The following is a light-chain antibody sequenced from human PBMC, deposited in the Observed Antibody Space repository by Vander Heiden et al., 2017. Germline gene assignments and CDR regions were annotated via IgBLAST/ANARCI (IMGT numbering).Light chain of an antibody. J-gene: IGLJ3*02. V-gene: IGLV1-47*02. Sequence: QSVLTQPPPASGTPRQRVTISCSGSRSNIGSNYVYWYQQLPGTAPKLLIYSNNQRPSGVPDRFSGSKSGTSAALAISGLRSEDEADYYCAAWDDSLSGWVFGGGTKLTVL. CDR3: AAWDDSLSGWV. CDR1: RSNIGSNY. CDR2: SNN.